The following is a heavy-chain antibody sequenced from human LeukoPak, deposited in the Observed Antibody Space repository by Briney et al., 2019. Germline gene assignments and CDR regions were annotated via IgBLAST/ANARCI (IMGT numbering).Heavy chain of an antibody. CDR3: ARDGRLRYFDWSLDAFDI. CDR1: GYTFTSYG. Sequence: ASVKVSCKASGYTFTSYGISWVRQAPGQGLEWMGWIGAYNGNTNYAQKLQGRVTMTTDTSTSTAYMELRSLRSDDTAVYYCARDGRLRYFDWSLDAFDIWGQGTMVTVSS. D-gene: IGHD3-9*01. J-gene: IGHJ3*02. V-gene: IGHV1-18*01. CDR2: IGAYNGNT.